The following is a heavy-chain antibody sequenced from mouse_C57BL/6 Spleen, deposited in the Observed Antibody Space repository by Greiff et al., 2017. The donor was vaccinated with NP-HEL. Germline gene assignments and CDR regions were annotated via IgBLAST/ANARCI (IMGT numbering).Heavy chain of an antibody. CDR3: AREGAVVAPFAY. V-gene: IGHV1-81*01. CDR2: IYPRSGNT. D-gene: IGHD1-1*01. Sequence: QVQLQQSGAELARPGASVQLSCKASGYTFTSYGISWVKQRTGQGLEWIGEIYPRSGNTYYNEKFKGKATLTADKSSSTAYMELRSLTSEDSAVYFCAREGAVVAPFAYWGQGTLVTVSA. CDR1: GYTFTSYG. J-gene: IGHJ3*01.